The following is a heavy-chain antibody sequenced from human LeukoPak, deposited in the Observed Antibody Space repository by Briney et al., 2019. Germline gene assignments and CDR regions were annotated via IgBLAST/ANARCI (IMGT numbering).Heavy chain of an antibody. Sequence: ASVKVSCKASGGTFSSYAISWVRQAPGQGLEWMGGIIPIFRTANYAQKFQGRVTITADESTSTGYMELSSLRSEDTAVYYCARGHRDFWSGYFIYYYGMDVWGQGTTVTVSS. CDR3: ARGHRDFWSGYFIYYYGMDV. V-gene: IGHV1-69*13. D-gene: IGHD3-3*01. J-gene: IGHJ6*02. CDR1: GGTFSSYA. CDR2: IIPIFRTA.